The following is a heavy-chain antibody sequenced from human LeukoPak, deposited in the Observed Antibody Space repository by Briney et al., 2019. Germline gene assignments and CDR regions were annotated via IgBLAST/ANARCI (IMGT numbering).Heavy chain of an antibody. J-gene: IGHJ4*02. CDR3: AKDVLLWFGSLPNDYFDY. CDR2: ISYDGSNE. D-gene: IGHD3-10*01. Sequence: GGSLRLSCAASGFTFSSYVMHWVRQAPGKGLEWVAIISYDGSNEYYADPVKGRFTISRDNSKNTLYLQMNSLRAEDTAVYYCAKDVLLWFGSLPNDYFDYWGQGTLVTVSS. V-gene: IGHV3-30*04. CDR1: GFTFSSYV.